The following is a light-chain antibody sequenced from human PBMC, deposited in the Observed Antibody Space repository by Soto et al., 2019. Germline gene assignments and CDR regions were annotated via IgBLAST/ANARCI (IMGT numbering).Light chain of an antibody. J-gene: IGLJ2*01. V-gene: IGLV2-14*01. Sequence: QSVLTQPASVSGSPGQSITISCTGTSSDVGGYKYVSWYQQHPGKAPKLMIYAVSKRPSGVSNRCSGSKSGNTPSLTISGLQADDEADSYCSSYTSSSTMVLFGVGTKLTGL. CDR2: AVS. CDR1: SSDVGGYKY. CDR3: SSYTSSSTMVL.